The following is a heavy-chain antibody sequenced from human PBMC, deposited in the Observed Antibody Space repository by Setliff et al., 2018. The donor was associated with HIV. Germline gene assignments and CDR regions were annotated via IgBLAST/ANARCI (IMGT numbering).Heavy chain of an antibody. J-gene: IGHJ4*02. Sequence: SETLSLTCTVSGDSITSGGYFWSWIRQHPGKGLEWIGHIYYSGSAYYNPSLKSRVTISVDTSKNQFSLKLSSVTAADTAVYYCAREFRTGTYYFDYWGQGTLVTVS. CDR3: AREFRTGTYYFDY. V-gene: IGHV4-31*03. CDR2: IYYSGSA. CDR1: GDSITSGGYF. D-gene: IGHD1-7*01.